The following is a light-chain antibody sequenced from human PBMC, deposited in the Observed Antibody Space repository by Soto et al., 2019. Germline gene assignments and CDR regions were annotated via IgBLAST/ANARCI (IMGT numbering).Light chain of an antibody. CDR3: QSYGSSPSANFV. J-gene: IGLJ1*01. Sequence: QSALAQPPSVSGAPGQRVTISCTGSSSNIGAGYDVHWYQQLPGTAPKLLIYANRNRPAGVPDRFSGSKSGTSASLAITGLRADDEADYYCQSYGSSPSANFVFGTGTKVTVL. CDR2: ANR. V-gene: IGLV1-40*01. CDR1: SSNIGAGYD.